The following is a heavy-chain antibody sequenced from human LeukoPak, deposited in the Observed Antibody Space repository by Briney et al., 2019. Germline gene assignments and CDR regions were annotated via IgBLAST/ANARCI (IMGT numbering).Heavy chain of an antibody. D-gene: IGHD3-22*01. V-gene: IGHV3-48*04. Sequence: GGSLRLSCAASGFTFSSYSMNWVRQAPGKGLEWVSYISSSSSTIYYADSVKGRFTISRDNAKNSLYLQMNSLRAEDTAVYYCARDSFRYYYDSSGYDAFDIWGQGTMVTVSS. CDR1: GFTFSSYS. CDR3: ARDSFRYYYDSSGYDAFDI. CDR2: ISSSSSTI. J-gene: IGHJ3*02.